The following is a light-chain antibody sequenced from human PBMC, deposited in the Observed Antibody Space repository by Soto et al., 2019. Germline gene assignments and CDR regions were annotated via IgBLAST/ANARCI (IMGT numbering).Light chain of an antibody. CDR3: SSHAGIINVV. CDR1: SSDVGGYNY. Sequence: QSVLTQPPSASGSPGQSVTISCTGTSSDVGGYNYVSWYQQHPGKAPKLMIYEVTKRPSGVPDRFSGSKSGNTASLTVSGLLAEDEADYYCSSHAGIINVVFGGGTQL. J-gene: IGLJ3*02. V-gene: IGLV2-8*01. CDR2: EVT.